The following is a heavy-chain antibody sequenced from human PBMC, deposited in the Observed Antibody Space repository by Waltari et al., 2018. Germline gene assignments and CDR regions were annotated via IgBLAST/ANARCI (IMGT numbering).Heavy chain of an antibody. D-gene: IGHD4-4*01. CDR2: ISSSSSTI. V-gene: IGHV3-48*04. J-gene: IGHJ4*02. CDR1: GFTFSSYS. CDR3: ARDFGQYDYSIAR. Sequence: EVQLVESGGGLVQPGGSLRLSCAASGFTFSSYSMNWVHQAPGKGLEWVSYISSSSSTIYYADSVKGRFTISRDNAKNSLYLQMNSLRAEDTAVYYCARDFGQYDYSIARWGQGTLVTVSS.